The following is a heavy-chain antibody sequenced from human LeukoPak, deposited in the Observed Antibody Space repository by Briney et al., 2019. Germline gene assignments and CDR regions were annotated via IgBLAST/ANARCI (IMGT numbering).Heavy chain of an antibody. CDR3: ARTRLRSYLAYCGGDCYSGDAFDI. D-gene: IGHD2-21*02. CDR2: MNPNSGNT. V-gene: IGHV1-8*01. Sequence: GVSVKVSCKASGYTFTSYDINWVRQATGQGLEWMGWMNPNSGNTGYAQKFQGRVTMTRNTSISTAYMELSSLRSEDTAVYYCARTRLRSYLAYCGGDCYSGDAFDIWGQGTMVTVSS. CDR1: GYTFTSYD. J-gene: IGHJ3*02.